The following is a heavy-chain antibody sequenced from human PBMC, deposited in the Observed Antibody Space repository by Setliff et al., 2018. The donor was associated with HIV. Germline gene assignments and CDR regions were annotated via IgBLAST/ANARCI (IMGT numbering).Heavy chain of an antibody. Sequence: SETLSLTCTVSGGSISSSNYYWGWLRQPPGKGLEWIGSIYYSGNTYYNPSLRSRVTISVDTSKNQFSLKLSSVTAADTAVYHCARRVILSYGYYFDYWGQGTLVTVSS. CDR3: ARRVILSYGYYFDY. D-gene: IGHD3-16*02. CDR2: IYYSGNT. CDR1: GGSISSSNYY. V-gene: IGHV4-39*01. J-gene: IGHJ4*02.